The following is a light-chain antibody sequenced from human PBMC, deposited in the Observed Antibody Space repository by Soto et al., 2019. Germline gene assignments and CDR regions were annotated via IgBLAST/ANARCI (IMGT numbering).Light chain of an antibody. CDR2: DVS. J-gene: IGLJ1*01. Sequence: SVLTQPPSVSGSPGHSVTISCTGTSSDVGGYSYVSWYQQHPGKAPKLMISDVSKRPSGVPDRFSGSKFGNTASLTISGLQAEDDDYYYCCSYAGAFTYVFGSGTKATVL. CDR3: CSYAGAFTYV. CDR1: SSDVGGYSY. V-gene: IGLV2-11*01.